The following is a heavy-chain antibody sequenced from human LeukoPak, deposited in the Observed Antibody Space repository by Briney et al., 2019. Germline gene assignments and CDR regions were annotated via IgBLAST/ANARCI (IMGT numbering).Heavy chain of an antibody. D-gene: IGHD3-10*01. J-gene: IGHJ4*02. V-gene: IGHV3-23*01. CDR3: AKLYGSGSYYNVGYFDY. Sequence: GGSLRLSCAVSGFTFSSYAMSWVRQAPGKGLEWVSAISGSGGSTYYADSVKGRFTISRDNSKNTLYLQMNSLRAEDTAVYYCAKLYGSGSYYNVGYFDYWGQGTLVTVSS. CDR1: GFTFSSYA. CDR2: ISGSGGST.